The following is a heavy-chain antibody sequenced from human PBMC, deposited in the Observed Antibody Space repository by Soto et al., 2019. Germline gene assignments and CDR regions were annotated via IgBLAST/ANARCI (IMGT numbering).Heavy chain of an antibody. D-gene: IGHD1-20*01. V-gene: IGHV1-8*01. CDR2: MNPNRGNT. Sequence: ASVKVSCKASGYTFTSYDINWVRQATGQGLEWMGWMNPNRGNTGYAQKFQGRVTMTRNTSISTAYMELSSLRSEDTAVYYCARMYNWNYYSSYYMDVWGKGTTVTVSS. CDR3: ARMYNWNYYSSYYMDV. CDR1: GYTFTSYD. J-gene: IGHJ6*03.